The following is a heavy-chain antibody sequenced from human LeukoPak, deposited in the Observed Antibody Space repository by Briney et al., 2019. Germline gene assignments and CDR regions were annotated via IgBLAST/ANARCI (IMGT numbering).Heavy chain of an antibody. CDR3: ARVLCGGDCYSDY. CDR1: GYTITSYY. D-gene: IGHD2-21*02. J-gene: IGHJ4*02. V-gene: IGHV1-46*01. CDR2: INPSGGST. Sequence: ASVKVSCKASGYTITSYYMHWVRRAPGQGLEWMGIINPSGGSTSYAQKFQGRVTMTRDTSTSTVYMELSSLRSEDTAVYYCARVLCGGDCYSDYWGQGTLVTVSS.